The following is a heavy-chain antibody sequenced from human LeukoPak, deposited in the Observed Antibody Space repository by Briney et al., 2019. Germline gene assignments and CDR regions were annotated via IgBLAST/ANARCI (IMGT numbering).Heavy chain of an antibody. CDR3: ASGPSAYCSGGSCYSGSAWFDP. D-gene: IGHD2-15*01. CDR1: GGTFSSYA. V-gene: IGHV1-69*13. J-gene: IGHJ5*02. CDR2: VIPIFGTA. Sequence: ASVKVSCKASGGTFSSYAISWVRQAPGQGREWMGGVIPIFGTANYAQKFQGRVTITADESTSTAYMELSSLRSEDTAVYYCASGPSAYCSGGSCYSGSAWFDPWGQGTLVTVSS.